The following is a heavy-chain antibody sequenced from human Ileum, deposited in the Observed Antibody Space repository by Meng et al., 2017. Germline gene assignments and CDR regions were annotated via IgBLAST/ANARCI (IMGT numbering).Heavy chain of an antibody. CDR3: ARNGDLRYFDY. Sequence: GGSLRPSCVASGFTFSRYYMSWVRQAPGKGLEWVSVVYSGGWTSYGDAVKGRFTISRDNSENTLYLQMNSLRAEDTAIYYCARNGDLRYFDYWGQGTLVTVSS. D-gene: IGHD4-17*01. CDR1: GFTFSRYY. J-gene: IGHJ4*02. V-gene: IGHV3-66*02. CDR2: VYSGGWT.